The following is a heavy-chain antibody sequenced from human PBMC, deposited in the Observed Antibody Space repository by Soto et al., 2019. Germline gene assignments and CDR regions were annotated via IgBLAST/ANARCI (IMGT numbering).Heavy chain of an antibody. CDR2: ISAYNGKT. Sequence: ASVKVSCKTSGYPFTSYGINWVRQAPGQGPEWMGWISAYNGKTSYTQKFQGRVTMTTDTSTSTAYMELRGLRSDDTAVYYCARSIVVVTAADYWGQGTLVTVSS. J-gene: IGHJ4*02. V-gene: IGHV1-18*01. CDR3: ARSIVVVTAADY. D-gene: IGHD2-21*02. CDR1: GYPFTSYG.